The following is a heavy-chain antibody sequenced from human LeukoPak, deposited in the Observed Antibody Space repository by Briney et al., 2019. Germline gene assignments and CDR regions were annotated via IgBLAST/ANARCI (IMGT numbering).Heavy chain of an antibody. J-gene: IGHJ3*02. CDR3: ARGRGSGWYDAFDI. Sequence: GSLRLSCAASGFTFSSYGMHWVRQAPGKGLEWVAIIWYDGSNKFYADSVRGRFTISRDNSKSTLYVQMNSLRAEDTAVYYCARGRGSGWYDAFDIWGQGTMVAVSS. CDR1: GFTFSSYG. V-gene: IGHV3-33*01. D-gene: IGHD6-19*01. CDR2: IWYDGSNK.